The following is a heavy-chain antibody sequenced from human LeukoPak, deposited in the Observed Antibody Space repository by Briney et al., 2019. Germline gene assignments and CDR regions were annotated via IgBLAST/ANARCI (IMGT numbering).Heavy chain of an antibody. V-gene: IGHV4-34*01. Sequence: PSETLSLTCAVYGGSFSGYYWSWIRQPPGKGLEGIGEINHSGSTNYKPSLKSRVTISVDTSKNQFSLKLSSVTAADTAVYYCARVKVRAVAGNWDWFDPWGQGTLVTVSS. J-gene: IGHJ5*02. CDR3: ARVKVRAVAGNWDWFDP. D-gene: IGHD6-19*01. CDR1: GGSFSGYY. CDR2: INHSGST.